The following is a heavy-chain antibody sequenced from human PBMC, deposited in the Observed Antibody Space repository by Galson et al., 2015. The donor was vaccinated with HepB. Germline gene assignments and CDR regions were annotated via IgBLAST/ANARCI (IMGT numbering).Heavy chain of an antibody. CDR1: GFTFSSYG. D-gene: IGHD1-26*01. Sequence: SLRLSCAASGFTFSSYGMHWVRQAPGKGLEWVAVIWYDGSNKYYADSVKGRFTISRDNSKNTLYLQMNSLRAEDTAVYYCASLPYSGSLGNDAFDIWGQGTMVTVSS. CDR2: IWYDGSNK. J-gene: IGHJ3*02. V-gene: IGHV3-33*01. CDR3: ASLPYSGSLGNDAFDI.